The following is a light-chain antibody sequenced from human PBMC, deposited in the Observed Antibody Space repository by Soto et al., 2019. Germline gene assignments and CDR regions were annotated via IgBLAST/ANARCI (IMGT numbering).Light chain of an antibody. CDR3: SSYAGIRLYV. V-gene: IGLV2-14*03. Sequence: QSVLTQPASVSGSPGQSITISCTGTSSDVGYYNFVSWYQHHPGKAPKLVIYDVSNRPSGVSNRFSGSKSGNTASLTISGLQAEDEADYYFSSYAGIRLYVFGSGTKLTVL. CDR2: DVS. J-gene: IGLJ1*01. CDR1: SSDVGYYNF.